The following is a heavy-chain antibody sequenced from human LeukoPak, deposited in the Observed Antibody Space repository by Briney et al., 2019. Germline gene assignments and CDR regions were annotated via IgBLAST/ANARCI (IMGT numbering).Heavy chain of an antibody. V-gene: IGHV1-2*02. J-gene: IGHJ5*02. D-gene: IGHD1-1*01. CDR2: IKPDSGGT. CDR1: GYTFTDYH. CDR3: ARELGGGTTREDWFDP. Sequence: GASSKVSCKASGYTFTDYHMHWVRQAPGQGLEWMGWIKPDSGGTNYAQNFQGRVTMTRDTSISTAYMELYSLRSDDTAVYYCARELGGGTTREDWFDPWGQGTLVTVSS.